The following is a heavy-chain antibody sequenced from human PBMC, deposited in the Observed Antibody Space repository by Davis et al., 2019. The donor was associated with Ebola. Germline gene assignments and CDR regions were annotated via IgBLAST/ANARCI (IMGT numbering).Heavy chain of an antibody. V-gene: IGHV3-7*01. CDR1: GFTFSSSW. J-gene: IGHJ4*02. Sequence: PGGSLRLSCAASGFTFSSSWMSWVRQAPGKGLEWVANIKQDGSEKYYVDSVKGRFTISRDNAKNSLYLQMNSLRPEDTAVYYCARDSDDYSFDYWGQGTLVTVSS. CDR2: IKQDGSEK. D-gene: IGHD4-11*01. CDR3: ARDSDDYSFDY.